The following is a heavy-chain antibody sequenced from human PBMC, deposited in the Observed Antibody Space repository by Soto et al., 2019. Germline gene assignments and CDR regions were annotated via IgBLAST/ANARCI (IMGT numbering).Heavy chain of an antibody. CDR2: ISYDGSNK. J-gene: IGHJ6*02. Sequence: PGGSLRLSCAASGFTFSSYGVHWVRQAPGKGLEWVAVISYDGSNKHYADSVKGRFTISRDNSKTKLYLQMNSLRAENTTVYYCAKGGYYYYGMDVWGQGTTVTVSS. CDR1: GFTFSSYG. CDR3: AKGGYYYYGMDV. V-gene: IGHV3-30-3*01.